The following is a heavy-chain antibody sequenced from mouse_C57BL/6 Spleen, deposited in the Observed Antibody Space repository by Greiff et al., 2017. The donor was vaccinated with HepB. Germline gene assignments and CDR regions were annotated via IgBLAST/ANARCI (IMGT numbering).Heavy chain of an antibody. V-gene: IGHV5-15*01. Sequence: DVMLVESGGGLVQPGGSLKLSCAASGFTFSDYGMAWVRQAPRKGPEWVAFISNLAYSIYYADTVTGRFTISRENAKNTLYLEISSLRSEDTAMYYCARLGTYYGSRHFDYWGQGTTLTVSS. D-gene: IGHD1-1*01. CDR3: ARLGTYYGSRHFDY. J-gene: IGHJ2*01. CDR1: GFTFSDYG. CDR2: ISNLAYSI.